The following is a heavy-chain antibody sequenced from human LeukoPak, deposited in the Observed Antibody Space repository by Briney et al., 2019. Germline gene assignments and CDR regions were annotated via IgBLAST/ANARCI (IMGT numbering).Heavy chain of an antibody. CDR2: ISGSGGST. V-gene: IGHV3-23*01. D-gene: IGHD3-22*01. Sequence: GGSLRLSCAASGFTFSSYGMHWVRQAPGKGLEWVSAISGSGGSTYYADSVKGRFTISRDNSKNTLYLQMNSLRAEDTAVYYCASTGITMIVVAPDYWGQGTLVTVSS. CDR3: ASTGITMIVVAPDY. J-gene: IGHJ4*02. CDR1: GFTFSSYG.